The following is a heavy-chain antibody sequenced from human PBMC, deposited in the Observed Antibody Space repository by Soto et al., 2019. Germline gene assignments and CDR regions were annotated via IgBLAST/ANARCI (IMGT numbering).Heavy chain of an antibody. D-gene: IGHD6-13*01. Sequence: GGSLRLSCAASGFTFSNAWMNWVRQAPGKGLEWVGRIKSKTDGETTDYAAPVKGRFTISRHDSRNTLYLQMNSLKTEDTAVYYCTTGRIAAAAVYYYYYGMDVWGQGTTVTVSS. J-gene: IGHJ6*02. CDR3: TTGRIAAAAVYYYYYGMDV. V-gene: IGHV3-15*07. CDR1: GFTFSNAW. CDR2: IKSKTDGETT.